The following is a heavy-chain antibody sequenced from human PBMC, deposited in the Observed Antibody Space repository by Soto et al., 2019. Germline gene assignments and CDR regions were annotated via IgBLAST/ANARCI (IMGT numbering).Heavy chain of an antibody. CDR1: GFPCFSYC. Sequence: PGGSXRLSCSSSGFPCFSYCMNWFRHAPGKGLEWVSSISSGETFKYYGDSVKGRFTISRDNAKQSVYLQMNSLRAEDTAVYYCETERDSDWFGNMDVWGQGTTVTVSS. J-gene: IGHJ6*01. V-gene: IGHV3-21*01. D-gene: IGHD3-9*01. CDR3: ETERDSDWFGNMDV. CDR2: ISSGETFK.